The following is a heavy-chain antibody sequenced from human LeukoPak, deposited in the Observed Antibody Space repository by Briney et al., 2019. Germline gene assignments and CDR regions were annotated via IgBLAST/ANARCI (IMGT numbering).Heavy chain of an antibody. Sequence: GGSLRLSCAASGFTFSSYGMHWVRQAPGKGLEGVAFIRYDGSNKYYADSVKGRFTISRDNSKNTLYLQMNSLRAEDTAVYYCAKFSEYPQEDPQYNFDYWGQGTLVTVSS. D-gene: IGHD2/OR15-2a*01. CDR1: GFTFSSYG. J-gene: IGHJ4*02. CDR2: IRYDGSNK. V-gene: IGHV3-30*02. CDR3: AKFSEYPQEDPQYNFDY.